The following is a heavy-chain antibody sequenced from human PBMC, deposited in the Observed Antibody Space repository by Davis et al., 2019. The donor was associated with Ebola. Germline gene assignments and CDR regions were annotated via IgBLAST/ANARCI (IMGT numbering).Heavy chain of an antibody. CDR1: GFTFSSYW. V-gene: IGHV3-7*01. CDR2: IKQDGSEK. Sequence: PGGSLRLSCAASGFTFSSYWMSWVRQAPGKGLEWVANIKQDGSEKYYVDSVKGRFTISRDNAKNSLYLQMNSLRAEDTAVYYCAKSIRVDYYYYGMDVWGKGTTVTVSS. D-gene: IGHD2-2*03. J-gene: IGHJ6*04. CDR3: AKSIRVDYYYYGMDV.